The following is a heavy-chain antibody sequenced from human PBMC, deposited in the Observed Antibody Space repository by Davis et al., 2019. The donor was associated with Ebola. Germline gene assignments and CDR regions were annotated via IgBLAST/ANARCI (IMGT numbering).Heavy chain of an antibody. Sequence: HSQTLSLTCAISGDSVSRAGWNWIRQSPSRGLEWLGRTYYNSKWYNDYAASVKSRITINPDTSKNQFSLQLNFVTPEDTAVYYCARGWLRSAFDQWGQGTLVTVSS. J-gene: IGHJ4*02. V-gene: IGHV6-1*01. CDR2: TYYNSKWYN. CDR1: GDSVSRAG. D-gene: IGHD5-12*01. CDR3: ARGWLRSAFDQ.